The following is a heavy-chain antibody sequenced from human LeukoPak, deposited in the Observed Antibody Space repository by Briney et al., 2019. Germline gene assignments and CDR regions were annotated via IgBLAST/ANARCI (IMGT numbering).Heavy chain of an antibody. CDR3: ARVLSGSWDWFDP. Sequence: GGSLRLSCAASGFTFSRYRIHWVRQAPGKGLEWVSRINPDGSTTTYADSVKGRFTISRDNAKNTVYLQMNSLRAEDTAVYYCARVLSGSWDWFDPWGQGTLVTVSS. J-gene: IGHJ5*02. D-gene: IGHD3-22*01. CDR1: GFTFSRYR. CDR2: INPDGSTT. V-gene: IGHV3-74*01.